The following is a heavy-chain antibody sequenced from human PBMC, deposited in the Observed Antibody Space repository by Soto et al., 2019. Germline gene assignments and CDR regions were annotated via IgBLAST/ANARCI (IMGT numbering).Heavy chain of an antibody. D-gene: IGHD3-10*01. J-gene: IGHJ5*02. CDR3: ARGLPIVRLTSLAGNRNWFEP. V-gene: IGHV1-18*04. Sequence: ASVKVSCKASGYTFTSYGISWVRQAPGQGLEWMGWISAYNGNTNYAQKLQGRVTMTTDTSTSTAYMELRSLRSDDTAVYYCARGLPIVRLTSLAGNRNWFEPWGQGTLVSVS. CDR1: GYTFTSYG. CDR2: ISAYNGNT.